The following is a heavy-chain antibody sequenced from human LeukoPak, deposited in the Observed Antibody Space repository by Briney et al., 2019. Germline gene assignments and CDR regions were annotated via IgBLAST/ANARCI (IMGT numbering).Heavy chain of an antibody. V-gene: IGHV1-8*03. CDR3: ARNGWSNWNHYYMDV. CDR1: GYTFTSYD. CDR2: MNPNSGNT. J-gene: IGHJ6*03. D-gene: IGHD1-20*01. Sequence: ASVKVSCKASGYTFTSYDINWVRQATGQGLEWMGWMNPNSGNTGYAQKFQGRVTITRNTSINTAYMELSSLRSEDTAVYYCARNGWSNWNHYYMDVWGKGTTVTVSS.